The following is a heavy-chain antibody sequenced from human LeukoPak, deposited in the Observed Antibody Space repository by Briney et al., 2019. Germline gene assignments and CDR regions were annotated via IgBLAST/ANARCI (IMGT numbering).Heavy chain of an antibody. CDR2: IYWDDDK. CDR3: AHSQGYYGLDKKCRPFES. CDR1: GFSLSTSGVG. J-gene: IGHJ4*02. D-gene: IGHD3-3*01. Sequence: SGPTLVNPTQTLTLTCTFSGFSLSTSGVGVGWIRQPPRKALEWLAVIYWDDDKRYSPSLKSRLTITKDTSKNQVVLTMTNMDPVDTGTYYCAHSQGYYGLDKKCRPFESWGQGTLVTVSS. V-gene: IGHV2-5*02.